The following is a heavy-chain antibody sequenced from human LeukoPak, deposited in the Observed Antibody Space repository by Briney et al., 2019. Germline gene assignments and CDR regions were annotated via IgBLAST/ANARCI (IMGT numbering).Heavy chain of an antibody. D-gene: IGHD6-19*01. CDR1: GFTFSSYG. V-gene: IGHV3-30*03. CDR3: ARVQWLVQYWYFDL. Sequence: GGSLRLSCAASGFTFSSYGIHWVRQAPGKGLEWVAAISYDGSNKYYADSVKGRFTISRDNSRNTVYLQMSTLRAEDTAVYYCARVQWLVQYWYFDLWGRGTLVTVSS. J-gene: IGHJ2*01. CDR2: ISYDGSNK.